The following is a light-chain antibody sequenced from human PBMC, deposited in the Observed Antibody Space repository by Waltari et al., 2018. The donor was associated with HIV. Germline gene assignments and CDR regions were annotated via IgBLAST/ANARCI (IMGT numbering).Light chain of an antibody. Sequence: SYELTQPPSVSVFPGQTASITCSGDKLGAKYACRYQQKPGQSPVVIIYQDTKRPSGIPERFSGSNSGNTATLTISGTQAMDEADYYCQAWDSSTWVFGGGTKLTVL. V-gene: IGLV3-1*01. CDR3: QAWDSSTWV. CDR1: KLGAKY. J-gene: IGLJ3*02. CDR2: QDT.